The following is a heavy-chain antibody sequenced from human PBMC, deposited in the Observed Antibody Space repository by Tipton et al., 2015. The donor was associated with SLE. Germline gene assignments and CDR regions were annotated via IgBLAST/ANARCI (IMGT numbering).Heavy chain of an antibody. J-gene: IGHJ4*02. V-gene: IGHV4-4*01. CDR1: GASLSSNIW. CDR3: ARTLDGRRLFDS. Sequence: TLSLTCTVSGASLSSNIWWWSWIRQPPGKGLEWIGEIYQSGSTNHNPSLKSRVTISMDTSRNQFSLTLSSVTAADTAVYFCARTLDGRRLFDSWGQGTLVTVSS. D-gene: IGHD3-16*01. CDR2: IYQSGST.